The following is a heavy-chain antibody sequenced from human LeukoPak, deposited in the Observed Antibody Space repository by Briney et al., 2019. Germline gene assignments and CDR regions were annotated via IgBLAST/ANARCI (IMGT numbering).Heavy chain of an antibody. Sequence: GGSLRLSCAASGFIFSSYDMHWVRQATGKGLEWVSAIGTAGDTYYPGSVKGRFTISRENAKNSLYLQMNSLRAGDTAVYYCARENRDYGGRHFDYWGQGTLVTVSS. CDR1: GFIFSSYD. CDR2: IGTAGDT. CDR3: ARENRDYGGRHFDY. V-gene: IGHV3-13*01. D-gene: IGHD4-17*01. J-gene: IGHJ4*02.